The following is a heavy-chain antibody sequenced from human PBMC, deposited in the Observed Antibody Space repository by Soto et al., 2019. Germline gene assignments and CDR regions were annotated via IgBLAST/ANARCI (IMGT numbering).Heavy chain of an antibody. CDR3: ANGGGGFYSSGWFYFDY. J-gene: IGHJ4*02. D-gene: IGHD6-19*01. CDR1: GFTFSSYA. V-gene: IGHV3-23*01. Sequence: GGSLRLSCAASGFTFSSYAMSWVRQAPGKGLEWVSAISGSGGSTYYADSVKGRFTISRDNSKNTLYLQMNSLRAEDTAVYYCANGGGGFYSSGWFYFDYWGQGTLVTVSS. CDR2: ISGSGGST.